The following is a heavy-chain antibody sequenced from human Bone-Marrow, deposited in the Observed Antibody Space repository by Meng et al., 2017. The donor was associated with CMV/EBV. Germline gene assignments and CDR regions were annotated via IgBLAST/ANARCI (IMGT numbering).Heavy chain of an antibody. D-gene: IGHD3-9*01. CDR3: TTSVLRYFDWVFY. J-gene: IGHJ1*01. CDR1: GFTFSNAW. CDR2: IKSKTDGGTT. Sequence: GGSLRLSCAASGFTFSNAWMSWVRQAPGKGLEWVGRIKSKTDGGTTDYAAPVKGRFTISRDDSKNTLYLQMNSLKTEDTAVYYCTTSVLRYFDWVFYLGHGTLVTVSS. V-gene: IGHV3-15*01.